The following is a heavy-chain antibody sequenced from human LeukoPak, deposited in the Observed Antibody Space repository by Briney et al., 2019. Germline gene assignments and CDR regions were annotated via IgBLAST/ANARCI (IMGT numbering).Heavy chain of an antibody. Sequence: ASVKVSCKASGYTFTSYGINWVRQATGQGLEWMGWMNPNSGNTGYAQKFQGRVTMTRNTSISTACMELSSLRSEDTAVYYCARGYVSSGYFPDYWGQGTLVTVSS. CDR1: GYTFTSYG. J-gene: IGHJ4*02. V-gene: IGHV1-8*01. CDR3: ARGYVSSGYFPDY. CDR2: MNPNSGNT. D-gene: IGHD3-22*01.